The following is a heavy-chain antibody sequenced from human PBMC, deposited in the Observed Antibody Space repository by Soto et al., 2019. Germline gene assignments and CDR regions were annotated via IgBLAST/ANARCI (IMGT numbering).Heavy chain of an antibody. CDR3: ARGGYFDTSGYFHPTFDY. V-gene: IGHV4-31*03. J-gene: IGHJ4*02. Sequence: SETLSLTCTVSGGSISSGGYYWSWIRQHPGKGLEWIGYIYYSGSTYYNPSLRSRVTISVDTSKNQFSLTLNSVTATDTAVYYCARGGYFDTSGYFHPTFDYWGQGALVTVSS. CDR1: GGSISSGGYY. D-gene: IGHD3-22*01. CDR2: IYYSGST.